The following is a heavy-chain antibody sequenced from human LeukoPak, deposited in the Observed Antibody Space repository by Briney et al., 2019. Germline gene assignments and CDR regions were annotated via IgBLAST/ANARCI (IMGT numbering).Heavy chain of an antibody. CDR1: GGSISSYY. V-gene: IGHV4-59*01. J-gene: IGHJ4*02. Sequence: PSGTLSLTCTVSGGSISSYYWSWIRQPPGKGLEWIGYIYYSGSTNYNPSLKSRVTISTDTSKSQFSLNLRSVTAEDTGIYYCARGRCRNSGCRPYFDYWGQGTQVTVSS. D-gene: IGHD2/OR15-2a*01. CDR3: ARGRCRNSGCRPYFDY. CDR2: IYYSGST.